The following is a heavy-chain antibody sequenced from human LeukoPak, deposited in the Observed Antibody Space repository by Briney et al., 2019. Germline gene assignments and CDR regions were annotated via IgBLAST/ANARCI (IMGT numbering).Heavy chain of an antibody. V-gene: IGHV3-30*04. J-gene: IGHJ4*02. D-gene: IGHD2-15*01. CDR3: ARGLLRRRGGSCQIDY. Sequence: GRSLRLSCAASGFTFSSYAMHWVRQAPGKGLEWVAVISYDGSNKYCADSVKGRFTISRDNSKNTLYLQMNSLRAEDTAVYYCARGLLRRRGGSCQIDYWGQGTLVTVSS. CDR2: ISYDGSNK. CDR1: GFTFSSYA.